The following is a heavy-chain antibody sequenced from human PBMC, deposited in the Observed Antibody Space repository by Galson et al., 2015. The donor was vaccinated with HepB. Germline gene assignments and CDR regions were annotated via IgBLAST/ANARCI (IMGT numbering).Heavy chain of an antibody. CDR3: AKDVVVVVAGAPNYYYYGMDV. Sequence: SLRLSCAASGFTFNNYGMHWVRQAPGKGLEWVAVISYDGSNKYYADSVKGRFTISRDNSKNTLYLQMNSLRAEDTAVYYCAKDVVVVVAGAPNYYYYGMDVWGQGTTVTVSS. CDR1: GFTFNNYG. D-gene: IGHD2-2*01. V-gene: IGHV3-30*18. J-gene: IGHJ6*02. CDR2: ISYDGSNK.